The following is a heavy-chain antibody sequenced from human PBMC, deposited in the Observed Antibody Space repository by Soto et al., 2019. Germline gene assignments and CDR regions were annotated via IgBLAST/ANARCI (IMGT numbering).Heavy chain of an antibody. D-gene: IGHD3-9*01. J-gene: IGHJ4*02. Sequence: QVQLVESGGGVVQPGRSLRLSCAASGFTFSTYGMHWVRQAPGKGLDWVAVMWHDGSNEYYADSVKGRFTIPRDNSKNPLYLQMNSLRVEDTAVYYCPRDGDDFLTGFFDHWGQGTLVTVSS. CDR3: PRDGDDFLTGFFDH. V-gene: IGHV3-33*01. CDR1: GFTFSTYG. CDR2: MWHDGSNE.